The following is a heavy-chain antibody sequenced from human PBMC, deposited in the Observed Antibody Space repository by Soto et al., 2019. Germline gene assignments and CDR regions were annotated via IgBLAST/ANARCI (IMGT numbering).Heavy chain of an antibody. CDR1: GFTFSNYD. CDR2: ISTAGNT. Sequence: EVQLVESGGDLVQPGGSLRLSCAASGFTFSNYDMHWVRQATGKGLEWVSTISTAGNTYSPGSVKGRFTISRENAKKSLYLQMNSLRVDDTAVYYCARGRDSGLYYFDYWGQGTLVTVSS. CDR3: ARGRDSGLYYFDY. V-gene: IGHV3-13*01. D-gene: IGHD2-21*01. J-gene: IGHJ4*02.